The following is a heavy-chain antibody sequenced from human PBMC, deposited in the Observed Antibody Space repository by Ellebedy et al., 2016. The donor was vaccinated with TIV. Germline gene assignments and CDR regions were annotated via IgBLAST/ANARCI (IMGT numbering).Heavy chain of an antibody. Sequence: HTGGSLRLSXAASGFTFSSYWMHWVRQAPGKGLVWVSRINSDGSSTRYADSVKGRFTISRDNAKNTLYLQMNSLRAEDTAVYYCATGRLVLDYWGQGTLVTVSS. CDR2: INSDGSST. J-gene: IGHJ4*02. CDR1: GFTFSSYW. D-gene: IGHD6-6*01. CDR3: ATGRLVLDY. V-gene: IGHV3-74*01.